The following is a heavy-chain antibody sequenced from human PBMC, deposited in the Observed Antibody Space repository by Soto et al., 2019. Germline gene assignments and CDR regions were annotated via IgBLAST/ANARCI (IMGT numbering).Heavy chain of an antibody. CDR1: GFTFTSSA. D-gene: IGHD5-12*01. Sequence: GASVKVSCKASGFTFTSSAVHWVRQARGQRLEWIGWIVVGSGNTNYAQKFQERVTITRDMSTSTAYMELSSLRSEDTAVYYCAAYSGYDRALDYWGQGTLVTVSS. CDR2: IVVGSGNT. J-gene: IGHJ4*02. CDR3: AAYSGYDRALDY. V-gene: IGHV1-58*01.